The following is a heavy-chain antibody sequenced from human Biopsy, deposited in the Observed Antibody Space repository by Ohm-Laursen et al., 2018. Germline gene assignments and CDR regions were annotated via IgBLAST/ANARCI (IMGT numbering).Heavy chain of an antibody. CDR3: AKRGVERGRPLAY. CDR2: INSMYGTT. V-gene: IGHV1-69*13. CDR1: GGTFSSFG. J-gene: IGHJ4*02. Sequence: SVKVSCKASGGTFSSFGISWVRQAPGQGLEWMGEINSMYGTTNYAQTFQGRVTITADESTSTAYMEVSSLRSEDTAVYYCAKRGVERGRPLAYWGQGTLVTVSS. D-gene: IGHD1-1*01.